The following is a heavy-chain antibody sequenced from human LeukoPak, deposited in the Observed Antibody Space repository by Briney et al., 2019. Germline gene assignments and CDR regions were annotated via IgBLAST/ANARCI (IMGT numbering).Heavy chain of an antibody. CDR1: VGTFSRYA. CDR3: ARDRSIGLAFDI. D-gene: IGHD3-3*02. CDR2: IIPIFGTA. Sequence: ASVKLSCKASVGTFSRYAISWVRQAPGQGLEWMGRIIPIFGTANYAQKFQGRVTITTDESTTTAYMELSSLRSEDTAVYYCARDRSIGLAFDIWGQGTMVTVSS. J-gene: IGHJ3*02. V-gene: IGHV1-69*05.